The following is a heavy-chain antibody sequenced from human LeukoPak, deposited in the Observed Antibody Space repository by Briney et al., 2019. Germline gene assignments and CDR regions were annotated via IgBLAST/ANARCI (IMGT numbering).Heavy chain of an antibody. CDR2: TYYRSKWYN. J-gene: IGHJ4*02. CDR1: GDSVSSNSAA. D-gene: IGHD5-24*01. V-gene: IGHV6-1*01. CDR3: ACQDGWALRY. Sequence: SQTLSLTCAISGDSVSSNSAAWNWIRQSPSRGLEWLGRTYYRSKWYNDYAVSVKSRITINPDTSKNQFSLQLSSVTAADTAVYYCACQDGWALRYWGQGTLVTVSS.